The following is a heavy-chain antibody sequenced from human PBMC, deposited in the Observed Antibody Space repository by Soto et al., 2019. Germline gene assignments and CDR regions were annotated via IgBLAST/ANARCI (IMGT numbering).Heavy chain of an antibody. D-gene: IGHD3-3*01. V-gene: IGHV4-39*01. CDR2: IYYSGST. CDR1: GGSISSSSYY. CDR3: ARHPGTYYDFWSGHNWFDP. Sequence: QLQLQESGPGLVKPSETLSLTCTVSGGSISSSSYYWGWIRQPPGKGLEWIGSIYYSGSTYYNPSPQRPVTKSVGTSKNQFSLKPSFVAPADTAVYYCARHPGTYYDFWSGHNWFDPWGQGTLVTVSS. J-gene: IGHJ5*02.